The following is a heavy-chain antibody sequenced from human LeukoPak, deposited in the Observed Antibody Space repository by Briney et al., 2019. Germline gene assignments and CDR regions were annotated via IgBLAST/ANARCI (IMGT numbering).Heavy chain of an antibody. Sequence: PSETLSLTCTVSGGSVNSGSYYWSWIRQPPGKGLEWIGYVFYSGSTNYNPSLKSRVTISVDTSKNQFSLRLSSVTAADTAVYYCARDNWGLFDYWGQGTLATVSS. CDR3: ARDNWGLFDY. CDR1: GGSVNSGSYY. V-gene: IGHV4-61*01. J-gene: IGHJ4*02. D-gene: IGHD7-27*01. CDR2: VFYSGST.